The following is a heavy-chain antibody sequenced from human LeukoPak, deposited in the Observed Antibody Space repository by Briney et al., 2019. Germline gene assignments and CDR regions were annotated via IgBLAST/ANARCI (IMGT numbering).Heavy chain of an antibody. Sequence: GGSLRLSCAASGFTFSSYWMSWVRQAPGKGLECVSNINQNGNQKYYVDSVKGRFTISRDNAKNSLFLQMNSLRSEDTGVYYCGREAGTNDYVDYWGQGTLVTVSS. CDR1: GFTFSSYW. V-gene: IGHV3-7*01. J-gene: IGHJ4*02. D-gene: IGHD2-8*01. CDR2: INQNGNQK. CDR3: GREAGTNDYVDY.